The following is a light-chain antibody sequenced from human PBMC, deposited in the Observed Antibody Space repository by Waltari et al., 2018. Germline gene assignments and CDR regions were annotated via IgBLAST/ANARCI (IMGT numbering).Light chain of an antibody. CDR3: SSYAGSNTLV. CDR2: EVT. J-gene: IGLJ3*02. CDR1: SSDVGSYTL. V-gene: IGLV2-23*02. Sequence: QSALTQPASVSGSPGQSITISFTGTSSDVGSYTLVSWYQQHPGKAPKLMIYEVTKRPSGVSSRFSGSKSGNTASLTISGLQAEDEADYYCSSYAGSNTLVFGGGTKLTVL.